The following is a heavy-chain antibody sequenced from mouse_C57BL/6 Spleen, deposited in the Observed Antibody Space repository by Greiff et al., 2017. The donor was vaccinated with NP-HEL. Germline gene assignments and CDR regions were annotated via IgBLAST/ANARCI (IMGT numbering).Heavy chain of an antibody. V-gene: IGHV5-17*01. CDR2: ISSGSSTI. CDR3: ARTPYYYGSFDY. D-gene: IGHD1-1*01. CDR1: GFTFSDYG. Sequence: EVMLVESGGGLVKPGGSLKLSCAASGFTFSDYGMHWVRQAPEKGLEWVAYISSGSSTIYYADTVKGRFTISRDNAKNTLFLQMTSLRSEDTAMYYWARTPYYYGSFDYWGQGTTLTVSS. J-gene: IGHJ2*01.